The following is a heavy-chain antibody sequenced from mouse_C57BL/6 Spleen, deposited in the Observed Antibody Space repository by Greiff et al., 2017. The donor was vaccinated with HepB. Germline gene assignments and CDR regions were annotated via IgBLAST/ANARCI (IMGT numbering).Heavy chain of an antibody. J-gene: IGHJ2*01. V-gene: IGHV1-55*01. CDR3: ARGIYYGNDAATVFDY. D-gene: IGHD2-2*01. CDR1: GYTFTSYW. CDR2: IYPGSGST. Sequence: VKLQQPGAELVKPGASVKMSCKASGYTFTSYWITWVKQRPGQGLEWIGDIYPGSGSTNYNEKFKSKATLTVDTSSSTAYMQLSSLTSEDSAVYYCARGIYYGNDAATVFDYWGQGTTLTVSS.